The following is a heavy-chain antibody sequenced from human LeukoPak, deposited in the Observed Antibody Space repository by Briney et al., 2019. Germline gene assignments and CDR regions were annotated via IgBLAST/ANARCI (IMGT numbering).Heavy chain of an antibody. Sequence: GGSLRLSCAASGFRFSSFWMSWVRQAPGKGPEWVANINQESSEKYYVDSVRGRFTISRDNAKNSLSLQMNSLRVEDTAVYYCAREVDRSFGYWVQGNVVTVSS. CDR2: INQESSEK. V-gene: IGHV3-7*01. CDR3: AREVDRSFGY. D-gene: IGHD2-15*01. CDR1: GFRFSSFW. J-gene: IGHJ4*02.